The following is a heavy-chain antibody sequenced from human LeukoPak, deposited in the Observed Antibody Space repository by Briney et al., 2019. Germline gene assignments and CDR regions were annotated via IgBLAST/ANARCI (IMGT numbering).Heavy chain of an antibody. Sequence: WGSLRLSCAASGFTFSSFAMSWVRQAPGKGLEWVSAISGSGGSTYYADSVKGRFTISRDNSKNTLYLQMNSLRAEDTAVYYCAKSRKYQLLMFDPWGQGTLVTVSS. CDR3: AKSRKYQLLMFDP. CDR1: GFTFSSFA. J-gene: IGHJ5*02. D-gene: IGHD2-2*01. CDR2: ISGSGGST. V-gene: IGHV3-23*01.